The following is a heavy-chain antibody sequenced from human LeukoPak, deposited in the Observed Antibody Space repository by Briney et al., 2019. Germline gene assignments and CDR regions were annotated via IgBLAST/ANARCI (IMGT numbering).Heavy chain of an antibody. D-gene: IGHD3-10*01. CDR2: IYYSGST. J-gene: IGHJ3*02. CDR3: ARGTAMVRDDAFDI. Sequence: PSETLSLTCTVSGGSISTYYWSWIRQPPGKGLEWIGYIYYSGSTNYNPSLKSRVTISVDTSKNQFSLKLSSVTAADTAVYYCARGTAMVRDDAFDIWGQGTMVTVSS. CDR1: GGSISTYY. V-gene: IGHV4-59*08.